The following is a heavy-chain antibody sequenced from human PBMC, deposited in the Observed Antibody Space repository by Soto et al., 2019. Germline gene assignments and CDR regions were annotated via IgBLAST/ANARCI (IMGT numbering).Heavy chain of an antibody. CDR1: GYSFTNYA. D-gene: IGHD1-26*01. Sequence: QVQLVQSGAEEKKPGASVKASCKASGYSFTNYAIQWVRQAPGQSLEWMGWINAGDGRTRYSEKYQGRVTSTRDTSATIAYMELSSLRSEDTAVYYCAKAIWYSGNYYFDYWGQGTLVTVSS. CDR2: INAGDGRT. CDR3: AKAIWYSGNYYFDY. V-gene: IGHV1-3*05. J-gene: IGHJ4*02.